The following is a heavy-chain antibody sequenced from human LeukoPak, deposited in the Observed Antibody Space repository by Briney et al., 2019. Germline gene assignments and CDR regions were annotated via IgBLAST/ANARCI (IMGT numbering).Heavy chain of an antibody. D-gene: IGHD1-26*01. CDR1: GFTFDDYA. CDR2: ISWNSGSI. J-gene: IGHJ4*02. Sequence: PGRSLRLSCAASGFTFDDYAMHWVRQAPGKGLEWVSGISWNSGSIGYADSVKGRFTISRDSAKNSLYLQMNSLRAEDTALYYCAKDAKRGSYFFGHFDYWGQGTLVTVSS. V-gene: IGHV3-9*01. CDR3: AKDAKRGSYFFGHFDY.